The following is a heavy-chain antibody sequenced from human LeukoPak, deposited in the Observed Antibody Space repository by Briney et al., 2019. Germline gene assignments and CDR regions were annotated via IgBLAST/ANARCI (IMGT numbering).Heavy chain of an antibody. CDR2: ISSSSTYI. V-gene: IGHV3-21*01. J-gene: IGHJ4*02. Sequence: PGGSLRLPCAASGFTLRDYDMHWVRQAPGKGLEWVSSISSSSTYIYYADSVKGRFTVSRDNAKDSLYLQMNSLRAEDTAVYYCAREESSSSGYYFDYWGQGTLVTVSS. CDR3: AREESSSSGYYFDY. CDR1: GFTLRDYD. D-gene: IGHD6-6*01.